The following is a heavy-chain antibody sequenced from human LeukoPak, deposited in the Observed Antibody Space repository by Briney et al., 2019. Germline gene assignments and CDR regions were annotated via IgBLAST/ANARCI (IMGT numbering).Heavy chain of an antibody. CDR1: GGSISSYY. CDR3: ARVGYYYGSGSYSNYYYYGMDV. V-gene: IGHV4-59*01. J-gene: IGHJ6*02. D-gene: IGHD3-10*01. Sequence: PSETLSLTCTVSGGSISSYYWSWIRQPPGKGLEWIGYIYYSGSTNYNPSLKSRVTISVDTSKNQFSLKLSSVTAADTAVYYCARVGYYYGSGSYSNYYYYGMDVWGQGTTVTVSS. CDR2: IYYSGST.